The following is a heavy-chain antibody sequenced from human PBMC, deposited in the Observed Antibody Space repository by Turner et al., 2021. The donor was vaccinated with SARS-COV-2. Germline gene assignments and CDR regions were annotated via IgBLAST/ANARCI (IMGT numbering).Heavy chain of an antibody. CDR2: MYYSGCT. D-gene: IGHD2-15*01. CDR3: ARRSSRLGNWYFDL. CDR1: GGSISSSSYY. V-gene: IGHV4-39*01. Sequence: QLQLQESGPGLVKPSETLSLTCTVSGGSISSSSYYWGWIRQPPGKGLECIGSMYYSGCTYYNPSLKSRVTISVDTSKTQFSLKLSSVTAADTAVYYCARRSSRLGNWYFDLWGRGTLVTVSS. J-gene: IGHJ2*01.